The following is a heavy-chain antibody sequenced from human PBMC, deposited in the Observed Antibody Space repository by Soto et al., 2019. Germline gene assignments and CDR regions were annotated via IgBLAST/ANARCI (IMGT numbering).Heavy chain of an antibody. J-gene: IGHJ6*02. CDR2: INPNSGGT. D-gene: IGHD6-6*01. Sequence: ASVKVSCKASGYTFTGYYMHWLRQSPGQGLEWMGWINPNSGGTNYAQKFQGWVTMTRDTSISTAYMELSRLRSDDTAVYYCAREGRSSSPYYYYGMDVWGQGTTVTVSS. V-gene: IGHV1-2*04. CDR1: GYTFTGYY. CDR3: AREGRSSSPYYYYGMDV.